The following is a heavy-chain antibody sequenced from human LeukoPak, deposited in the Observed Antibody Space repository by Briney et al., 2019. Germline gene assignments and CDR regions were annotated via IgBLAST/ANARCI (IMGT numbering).Heavy chain of an antibody. D-gene: IGHD1-26*01. V-gene: IGHV3-21*01. CDR1: GFTFSSYS. Sequence: PGGSLRFSCAASGFTFSSYSMNWVRQAPGKGLEWVSSISSSSSYIYYADSVKGRFTISRDNAKNSLYLQMNSLRAEDTAVYYCARDDAVGATTYWYFDLWGRGTLVTVSS. CDR2: ISSSSSYI. CDR3: ARDDAVGATTYWYFDL. J-gene: IGHJ2*01.